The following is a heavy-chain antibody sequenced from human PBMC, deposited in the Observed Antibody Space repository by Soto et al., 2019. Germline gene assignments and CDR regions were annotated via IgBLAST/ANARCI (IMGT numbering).Heavy chain of an antibody. J-gene: IGHJ4*02. Sequence: QVQLQESGAGLVKPSETLSLTCTVSGGSISSYYWSWIRQPPGKGLESIGYIYYSGSTNYNPSLKSRVTISVDTSKNQFSLKLSSVTAADTAVYYCARNHDSWGQGTLVTVSS. CDR2: IYYSGST. CDR3: ARNHDS. CDR1: GGSISSYY. V-gene: IGHV4-59*08.